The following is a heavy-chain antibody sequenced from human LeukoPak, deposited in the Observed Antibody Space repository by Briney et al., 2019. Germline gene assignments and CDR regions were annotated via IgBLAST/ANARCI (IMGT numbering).Heavy chain of an antibody. Sequence: GGSLRLSCAASGFTFSSYAMSWVRPAPGKGLEAPGKGLEWVSTISASGHATYYPDSVRGRFTISRDNAKNSLYLQMNSLRAEDTAVYYCARDKRNYYDSSVRGMDVWGQGTTVTVSS. CDR3: ARDKRNYYDSSVRGMDV. CDR2: ISASGHAT. D-gene: IGHD3-22*01. CDR1: GFTFSSYA. V-gene: IGHV3-23*01. J-gene: IGHJ6*02.